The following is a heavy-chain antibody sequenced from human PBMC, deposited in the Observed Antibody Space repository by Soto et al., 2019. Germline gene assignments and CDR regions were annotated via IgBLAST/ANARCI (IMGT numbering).Heavy chain of an antibody. V-gene: IGHV4-34*01. Sequence: SETLSLTCAVYGGSFRGYYWSWIRQPPGKGLEWIGEINHSGSTNYNPSLKSRVTISVDTSKNQFSLKLSSVTAADTAVYYCARGSDRGYSFWSQGNLVTVSS. CDR2: INHSGST. J-gene: IGHJ4*02. CDR1: GGSFRGYY. D-gene: IGHD5-18*01. CDR3: ARGSDRGYSF.